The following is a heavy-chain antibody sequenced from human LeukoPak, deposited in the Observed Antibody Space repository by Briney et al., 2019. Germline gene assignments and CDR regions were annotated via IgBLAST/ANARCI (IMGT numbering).Heavy chain of an antibody. CDR3: ARGFIKLDY. Sequence: GGSLRLSCAASGFTFSSYWMSGVPQAPGKGLEGVANIKQDGSEKYYVDSVKGRFTISRDNAKNSLYLQMNSLRAEDTAVYYCARGFIKLDYWGQGTLVTVSS. V-gene: IGHV3-7*01. CDR2: IKQDGSEK. D-gene: IGHD1-1*01. CDR1: GFTFSSYW. J-gene: IGHJ4*02.